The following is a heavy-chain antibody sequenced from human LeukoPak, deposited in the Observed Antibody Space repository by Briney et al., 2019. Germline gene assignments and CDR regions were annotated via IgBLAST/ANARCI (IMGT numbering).Heavy chain of an antibody. J-gene: IGHJ6*04. CDR2: IDPGDSYT. D-gene: IGHD2-15*01. V-gene: IGHV5-10-1*01. Sequence: PGESLKISCKGSGYSFTSYWISWVRQMPGKGLEWMGRIDPGDSYTNYSPSFQGHVTISADKSISTAYLQWSSLKASDTAMYYCARSVVVVAARSYYGMDVWGKGTTVTVSS. CDR1: GYSFTSYW. CDR3: ARSVVVVAARSYYGMDV.